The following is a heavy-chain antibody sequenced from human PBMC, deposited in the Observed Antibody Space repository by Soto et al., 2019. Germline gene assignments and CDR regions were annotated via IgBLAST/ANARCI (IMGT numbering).Heavy chain of an antibody. CDR3: AKAYRSSSWGYYYGMDV. Sequence: AGGSLRLFCAASGFTFSSYAMSWVRQAPGKGLEWVSAISGSGGSTYYADSVKGRFTISRDNSKNTLYLQMNSLRAEDTAVYYCAKAYRSSSWGYYYGMDVWGQGTTVTVSS. D-gene: IGHD6-13*01. CDR2: ISGSGGST. J-gene: IGHJ6*02. V-gene: IGHV3-23*01. CDR1: GFTFSSYA.